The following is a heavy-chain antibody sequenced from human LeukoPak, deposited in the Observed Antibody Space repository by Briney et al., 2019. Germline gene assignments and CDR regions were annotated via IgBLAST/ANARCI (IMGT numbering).Heavy chain of an antibody. CDR2: INPNSGGT. V-gene: IGHV1-2*02. D-gene: IGHD3-3*01. CDR3: ARGPVLRFLEWLEVYYFDY. J-gene: IGHJ4*02. CDR1: GGTFSSYT. Sequence: GASVKVSCKASGGTFSSYTISWVRQAPGQGLEWMGWINPNSGGTNYAQKFQGRVTMTRDTSISTAYMELSRLRSDDTAVYYCARGPVLRFLEWLEVYYFDYWGQGTLVTVSS.